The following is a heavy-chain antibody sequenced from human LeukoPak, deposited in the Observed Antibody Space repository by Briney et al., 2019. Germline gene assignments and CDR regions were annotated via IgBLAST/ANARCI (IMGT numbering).Heavy chain of an antibody. J-gene: IGHJ6*02. CDR2: IIPIFGTA. CDR1: GGTFSSYA. CDR3: ARGAPPDETGRIYYYYGMDV. V-gene: IGHV1-69*13. D-gene: IGHD7-27*01. Sequence: EASVKVSCKASGGTFSSYAISWVRQAPGQGLEWMGGIIPIFGTANYAQKFQGRVTITADESTSTAYMELSSLRSEDTAVYYCARGAPPDETGRIYYYYGMDVWGQGTTVTVSS.